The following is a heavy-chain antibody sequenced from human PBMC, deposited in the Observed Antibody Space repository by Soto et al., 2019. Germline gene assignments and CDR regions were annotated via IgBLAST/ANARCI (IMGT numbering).Heavy chain of an antibody. D-gene: IGHD2-15*01. Sequence: SETLSLTCTVSGGSITTGGYYWSWIRQLPGKGLEWIGHRYYSESTYYNPSLKSRVSISLDTSKNQFSLKLSFVTAADTAMYYCARTKCSGGSSYSWSLDYWGQGTPITVSS. CDR2: RYYSEST. CDR1: GGSITTGGYY. CDR3: ARTKCSGGSSYSWSLDY. J-gene: IGHJ4*02. V-gene: IGHV4-31*03.